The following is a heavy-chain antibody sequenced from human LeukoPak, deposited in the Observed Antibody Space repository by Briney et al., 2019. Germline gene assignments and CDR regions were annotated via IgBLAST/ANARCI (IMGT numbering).Heavy chain of an antibody. Sequence: PSETLSLTCTVSGGSISSGSYYWSWIRQPAGKGLEWIGRIYTSGSTNYNPSLKSRVTISVDTSKNQSSLKLSSVTAADTAVYYCARGGSSSSGGFDYWGQGTLVTVSS. V-gene: IGHV4-61*02. D-gene: IGHD6-6*01. CDR3: ARGGSSSSGGFDY. CDR2: IYTSGST. CDR1: GGSISSGSYY. J-gene: IGHJ4*02.